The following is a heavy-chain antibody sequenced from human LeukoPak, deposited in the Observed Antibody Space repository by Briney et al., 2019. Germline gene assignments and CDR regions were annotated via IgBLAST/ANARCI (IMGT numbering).Heavy chain of an antibody. CDR1: GGSISSSSYY. CDR3: AKRGETYYYDSSGYYFDY. Sequence: SETLSLTCTVSGGSISSSSYYWAWIRQPRGKGLEWIGSIYYSGSTYYNPSLKSRVTISVDTSKNQFSLKLSSVTAADTAVYYCAKRGETYYYDSSGYYFDYWGQGTLVTVSS. CDR2: IYYSGST. J-gene: IGHJ4*02. D-gene: IGHD3-22*01. V-gene: IGHV4-39*01.